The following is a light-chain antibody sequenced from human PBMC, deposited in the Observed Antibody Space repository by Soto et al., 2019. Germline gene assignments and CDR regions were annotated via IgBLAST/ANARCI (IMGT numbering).Light chain of an antibody. V-gene: IGLV4-69*01. J-gene: IGLJ2*01. CDR3: QTWGTDIVV. CDR2: LNSDGSH. CDR1: SGHSSYA. Sequence: QSVLTQSPSASASLGAPVKLTCTLSSGHSSYAIAWHQQQPEKGPRYLMKLNSDGSHSKGDGIPDRFSGSSSGAERYLTISSLQSEDEADYYCQTWGTDIVVFGGGTKVTVL.